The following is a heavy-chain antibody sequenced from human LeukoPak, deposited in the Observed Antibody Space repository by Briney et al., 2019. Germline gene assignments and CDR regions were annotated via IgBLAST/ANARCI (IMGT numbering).Heavy chain of an antibody. CDR1: GYTFTGYY. CDR3: ARRQYYYDSSGYLPLSWYFDL. CDR2: INPNSGGT. J-gene: IGHJ2*01. Sequence: AASVKVSCKASGYTFTGYYMHWVRQAPGQGLEWMGWINPNSGGTNYAQKFQGRVTMTRDTSISTAYMELSSLRSEDTAVYYCARRQYYYDSSGYLPLSWYFDLWGRGTLVTVSS. D-gene: IGHD3-22*01. V-gene: IGHV1-2*02.